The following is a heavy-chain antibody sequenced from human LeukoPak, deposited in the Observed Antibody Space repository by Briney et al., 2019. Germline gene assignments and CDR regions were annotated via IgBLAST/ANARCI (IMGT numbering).Heavy chain of an antibody. CDR3: ARDRTRYYYYSYMDV. CDR1: EYTFTGYY. J-gene: IGHJ6*03. V-gene: IGHV1-2*02. D-gene: IGHD1-14*01. Sequence: ASVKVSCKTAEYTFTGYYMHWVRQAPGQGLEWMGWINPNSGDTNYAQKFQGRVTMTRDTSISTAYMELSRLRSDDTAVYYCARDRTRYYYYSYMDVWGKGTAVTISS. CDR2: INPNSGDT.